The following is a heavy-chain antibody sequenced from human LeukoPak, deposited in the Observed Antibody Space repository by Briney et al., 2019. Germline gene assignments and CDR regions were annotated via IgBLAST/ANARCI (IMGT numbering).Heavy chain of an antibody. CDR2: NSSSSYI. CDR3: AKDGGSSWYRSFDY. CDR1: GFTFSSYS. V-gene: IGHV3-21*01. D-gene: IGHD6-13*01. Sequence: GGSLRLSCAASGFTFSSYSMNWVRQAPGKGLEWVSSNSSSSYIYYADSVKGRFTISRDNSKNTLYLQMNSLRAEDTAVYYCAKDGGSSWYRSFDYWGQGTLVAVSS. J-gene: IGHJ4*02.